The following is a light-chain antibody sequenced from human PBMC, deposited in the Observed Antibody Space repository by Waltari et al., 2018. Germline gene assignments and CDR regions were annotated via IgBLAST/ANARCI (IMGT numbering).Light chain of an antibody. CDR2: DVN. CDR3: SSYTSSSTFH. V-gene: IGLV2-14*01. J-gene: IGLJ1*01. Sequence: QSALTQPASVSGSPGQSITISCTGTSSDVGGYNYVSWYQQHPGKAPKLIIYDVNKRPSGVSNRFSGSKSGNTASLTISGLQAEDEADYYCSSYTSSSTFHFGTGTTVTVL. CDR1: SSDVGGYNY.